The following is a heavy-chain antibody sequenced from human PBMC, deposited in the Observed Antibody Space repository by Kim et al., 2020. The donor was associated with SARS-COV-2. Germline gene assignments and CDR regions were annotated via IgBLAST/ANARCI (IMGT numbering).Heavy chain of an antibody. CDR2: IYYSGST. D-gene: IGHD5-18*01. Sequence: SETLSLTCTVSGGSISSSSYYWGWIRQPPGKGLEWIGSIYYSGSTYYNPSLKSRVTISVDTSKNQFSLKLSSVTAADTAVYYCASPIQPHGAFDIWGQGTMVTVSS. J-gene: IGHJ3*02. CDR3: ASPIQPHGAFDI. V-gene: IGHV4-39*01. CDR1: GGSISSSSYY.